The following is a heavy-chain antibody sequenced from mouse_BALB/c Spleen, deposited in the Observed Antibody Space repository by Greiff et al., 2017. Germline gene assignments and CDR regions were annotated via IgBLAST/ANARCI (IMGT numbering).Heavy chain of an antibody. J-gene: IGHJ3*01. V-gene: IGHV1-69*01. Sequence: QVQLQQPGAELVMPGASVKMSCKASGYTFTDYWMHWVKQRPGQGLEWIGAIDTSDSYTSYNQKFKGKATLTVDESSSTAYMQLSSLTSEDSAVYYCARRRRYGAWFAYWGKGTLVTVAA. CDR3: ARRRRYGAWFAY. CDR2: IDTSDSYT. D-gene: IGHD2-14*01. CDR1: GYTFTDYW.